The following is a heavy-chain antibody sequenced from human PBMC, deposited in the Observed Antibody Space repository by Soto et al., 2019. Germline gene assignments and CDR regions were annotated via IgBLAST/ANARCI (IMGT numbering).Heavy chain of an antibody. J-gene: IGHJ4*02. CDR3: ARGPTHYDDVWGSYRYASFDY. CDR1: GGTFSSYA. D-gene: IGHD3-16*02. CDR2: IIPIFGTA. V-gene: IGHV1-69*01. Sequence: QVQLVQSGAEVKKPGSSVKVSCKASGGTFSSYAISWVRQAPGQGLEWMGGIIPIFGTANYAQKFQGRVTITTDESTSTAYMELSSLRSEDTAVYYCARGPTHYDDVWGSYRYASFDYWGQGTLVTVSS.